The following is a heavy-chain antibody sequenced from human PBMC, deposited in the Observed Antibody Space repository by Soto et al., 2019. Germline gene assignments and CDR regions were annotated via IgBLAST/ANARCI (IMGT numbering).Heavy chain of an antibody. J-gene: IGHJ4*02. CDR3: ARFSQFYDILTGFDY. CDR2: INAGNGNT. CDR1: GYTFTSYA. D-gene: IGHD3-9*01. V-gene: IGHV1-3*01. Sequence: ASVKVSCKASGYTFTSYAMHWVRQAPGQRLEWMGWINAGNGNTKYSQKFQGRVTITRDTSASTAYMELSSLRSEDTAVYYCARFSQFYDILTGFDYWGQGTLVTV.